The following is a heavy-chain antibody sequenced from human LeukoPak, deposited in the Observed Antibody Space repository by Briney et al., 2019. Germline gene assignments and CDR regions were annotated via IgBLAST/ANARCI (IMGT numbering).Heavy chain of an antibody. V-gene: IGHV3-64*01. D-gene: IGHD6-19*01. CDR3: ARAPPLERIGWYGEDEF. Sequence: GGSLRLSCAASGFTFSSYAMHWVRQAPGKGPEYVAAISGNGDKTHYGSSVQGRFTVSRDNSRNTLYLQMGSLRTEDMAVYYCARAPPLERIGWYGEDEFRGQGTLVTVSS. J-gene: IGHJ1*01. CDR1: GFTFSSYA. CDR2: ISGNGDKT.